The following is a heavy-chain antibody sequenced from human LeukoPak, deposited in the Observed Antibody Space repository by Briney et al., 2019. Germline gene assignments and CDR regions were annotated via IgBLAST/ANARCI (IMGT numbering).Heavy chain of an antibody. Sequence: AASVKVSCKASGGTFSSYAISWLRQAPGQGLEWMGRIIPILGIANYAQKFQGRVTITADKSTSTAYMELSSLRSEDTAVYYCARAVNGPSGYWGQGTLVTVSS. J-gene: IGHJ4*02. CDR3: ARAVNGPSGY. CDR1: GGTFSSYA. D-gene: IGHD1-1*01. V-gene: IGHV1-69*04. CDR2: IIPILGIA.